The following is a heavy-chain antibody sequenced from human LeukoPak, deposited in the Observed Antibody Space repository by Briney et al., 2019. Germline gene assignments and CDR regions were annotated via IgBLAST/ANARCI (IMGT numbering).Heavy chain of an antibody. Sequence: SETLSLTCTVSGGSISSHYWSWIRQPPGKGLEWIGFIYYTGFTIYNPSLKSRVTISVDTSKNQFSLKLSSVTAADTAVYYCARRLLTMVRGVRSNWFDPWGQGTLVTVSS. CDR1: GGSISSHY. CDR3: ARRLLTMVRGVRSNWFDP. CDR2: IYYTGFT. D-gene: IGHD3-10*01. J-gene: IGHJ5*02. V-gene: IGHV4-59*11.